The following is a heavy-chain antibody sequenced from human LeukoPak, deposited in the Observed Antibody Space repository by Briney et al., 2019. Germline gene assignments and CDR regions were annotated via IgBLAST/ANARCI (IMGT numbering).Heavy chain of an antibody. CDR2: INPNSGGT. CDR1: GYTFTGYY. D-gene: IGHD2-15*01. Sequence: ASVTVSFKASGYTFTGYYMHWVRQAPGQGLEWMGWINPNSGGTNYAQKFQGRVTMTRDTSISTAYMELSRLRSDDTAVYYCARYCSGGSCSQSNYYYYMDVWGKGTTVTVSS. V-gene: IGHV1-2*02. J-gene: IGHJ6*03. CDR3: ARYCSGGSCSQSNYYYYMDV.